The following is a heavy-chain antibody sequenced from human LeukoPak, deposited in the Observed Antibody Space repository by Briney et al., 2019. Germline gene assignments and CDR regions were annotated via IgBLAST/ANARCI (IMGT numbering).Heavy chain of an antibody. J-gene: IGHJ3*02. CDR3: ARKCGGDCWDAFDI. CDR1: GYTFTGNY. D-gene: IGHD2-21*02. Sequence: ASVKVSCKASGYTFTGNYMHWVRQVPGQGLEWMGWINPNSGGTNYAQKFQGRVTMTRDTSIGTAYMELNRLRSDDTAVYYCARKCGGDCWDAFDIWGQGTMVTVSS. V-gene: IGHV1-2*02. CDR2: INPNSGGT.